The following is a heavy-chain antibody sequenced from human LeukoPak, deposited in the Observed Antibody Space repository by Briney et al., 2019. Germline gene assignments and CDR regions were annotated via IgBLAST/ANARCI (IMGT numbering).Heavy chain of an antibody. CDR3: ARGVFECSSTSCYLWGGSTGYFDY. CDR1: GGSISSYY. Sequence: PSETLSLTCTVSGGSISSYYWSWIRQPPGKGREWIGYIYYSGSTNYNPSLKSRVTISVDTSKNQFSLKLSSVTAADTAVYYCARGVFECSSTSCYLWGGSTGYFDYWGQGTLVTASS. V-gene: IGHV4-59*01. CDR2: IYYSGST. J-gene: IGHJ4*02. D-gene: IGHD2-2*01.